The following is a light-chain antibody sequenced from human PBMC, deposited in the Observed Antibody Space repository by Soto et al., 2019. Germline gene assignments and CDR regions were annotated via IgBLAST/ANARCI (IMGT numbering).Light chain of an antibody. Sequence: QSALTQPPSASGTPGQRVTISCSGSRSNIESNTVNWYQQLPGTAPKLLIFNNNQWPSGVPDRFSGSKSGTSASLAISGLQSGDEADYYCAAWDDILNGWVFGGGTKLTVL. CDR2: NNN. CDR3: AAWDDILNGWV. CDR1: RSNIESNT. V-gene: IGLV1-44*01. J-gene: IGLJ3*02.